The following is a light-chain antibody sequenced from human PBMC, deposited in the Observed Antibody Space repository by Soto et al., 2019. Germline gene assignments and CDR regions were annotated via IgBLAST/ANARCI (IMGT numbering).Light chain of an antibody. CDR3: QQYHNWPA. Sequence: ERVMTQSPATVSVSQGERATLSFRASQSAGGDLAWYQQKPGQAPRLLIYGASSRAPGIPDRFSGSGSGTGFTLTISSLQSEDSAVYYCQQYHNWPAFGQGTKVDI. V-gene: IGKV3-15*01. CDR2: GAS. J-gene: IGKJ1*01. CDR1: QSAGGD.